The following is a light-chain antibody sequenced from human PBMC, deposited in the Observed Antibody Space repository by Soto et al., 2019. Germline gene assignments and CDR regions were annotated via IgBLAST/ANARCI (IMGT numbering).Light chain of an antibody. CDR3: QQYGRSPLT. CDR2: SSS. V-gene: IGKV3-20*01. J-gene: IGKJ4*01. Sequence: EIALNQSLCTLSLSPGERATLSCRASQSVSSSYLAWYQQKPGQAPRLPIYSSSNRATGIPDRFSGGGSGTDFTLTISRLEPADFAVYYCQQYGRSPLTLGGGTMVDIK. CDR1: QSVSSSY.